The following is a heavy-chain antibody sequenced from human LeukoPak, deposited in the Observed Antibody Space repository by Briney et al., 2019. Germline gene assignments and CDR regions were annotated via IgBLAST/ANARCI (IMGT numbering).Heavy chain of an antibody. Sequence: SETLSLTCTVSGGSISSYYWSWIRQPPGKGLEWIGSIYHSGSTYYNPSLKSRVTISVDTSKNQFSLKLSSVTAADTAVYYCARGQRVVIDYWGQGTLVTVSS. V-gene: IGHV4-38-2*02. CDR2: IYHSGST. D-gene: IGHD3-22*01. CDR1: GGSISSYY. J-gene: IGHJ4*02. CDR3: ARGQRVVIDY.